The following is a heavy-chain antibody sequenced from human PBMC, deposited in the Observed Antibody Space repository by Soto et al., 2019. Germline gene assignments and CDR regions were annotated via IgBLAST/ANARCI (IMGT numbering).Heavy chain of an antibody. J-gene: IGHJ6*01. CDR1: GYTFTSYY. CDR2: INPSGGST. CDR3: ASNVLRRTMVPTDYYYGMDV. D-gene: IGHD3-10*01. V-gene: IGHV1-46*01. Sequence: ASVKVSCKASGYTFTSYYMHWVRQAPLQGLEWMGIINPSGGSTSYAQKFQGRVTMTRDTSTSTVYMELSSLRSEDTAVYYCASNVLRRTMVPTDYYYGMDVWGQGTTVTVSS.